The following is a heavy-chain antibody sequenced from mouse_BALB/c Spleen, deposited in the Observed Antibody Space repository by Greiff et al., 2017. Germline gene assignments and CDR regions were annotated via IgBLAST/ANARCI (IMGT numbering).Heavy chain of an antibody. CDR2: INPYYGST. J-gene: IGHJ4*01. D-gene: IGHD3-3*01. V-gene: IGHV1-39*01. CDR3: ARGDPDYAMDY. CDR1: GYSFTDYI. Sequence: VQLQQTGPELVKPGASVKISCKASGYSFTDYIMLWVKQSHGKSLEWIGNINPYYGSTSYNLKFKGKATLTVDKSSSTAYMQLNSLTSEDSAVYYCARGDPDYAMDYWGQGTSVTVSS.